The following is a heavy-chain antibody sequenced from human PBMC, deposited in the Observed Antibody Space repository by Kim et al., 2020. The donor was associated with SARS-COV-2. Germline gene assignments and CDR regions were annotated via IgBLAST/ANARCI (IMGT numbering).Heavy chain of an antibody. CDR3: ARDDPKLGSRYYYGMDV. J-gene: IGHJ6*02. V-gene: IGHV1-18*01. CDR2: ISAYNGNT. Sequence: ASVKVSCKASGYTFTSYGISWVRQAPGQGLEWMGWISAYNGNTNYAQKLQGRVTMTTDTSTSTAYMELRSLRSDDTAVYYCARDDPKLGSRYYYGMDVWGQGTTVTVSS. CDR1: GYTFTSYG. D-gene: IGHD6-6*01.